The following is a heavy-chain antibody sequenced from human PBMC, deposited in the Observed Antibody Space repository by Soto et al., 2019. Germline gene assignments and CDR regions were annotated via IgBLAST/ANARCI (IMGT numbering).Heavy chain of an antibody. V-gene: IGHV4-31*03. Sequence: SETLSLTCTVSGGSISSGGYYWSWIRQHPGKGLEWIGYIYYSGSTYYNPSLKSRVTISVDTSKNQFSLKLSSVTAADTAVYYCARVTMIVDHYYFDYWGQGTLVTVSS. D-gene: IGHD3-22*01. CDR2: IYYSGST. J-gene: IGHJ4*02. CDR3: ARVTMIVDHYYFDY. CDR1: GGSISSGGYY.